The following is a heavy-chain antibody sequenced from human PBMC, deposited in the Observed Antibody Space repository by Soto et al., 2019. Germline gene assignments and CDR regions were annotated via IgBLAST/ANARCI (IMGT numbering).Heavy chain of an antibody. CDR1: GGTFGSYA. V-gene: IGHV1-69*12. D-gene: IGHD3-10*01. CDR3: ARDPSRGPLRNGMDV. Sequence: QVQLVQSGAEVKRPGSSVKVSCKATGGTFGSYAISWVRQAPGEGLEWMGGIIPIFGTANYAQKFQGRVTITADESTSTAYMELSSLRSEDTAVYYCARDPSRGPLRNGMDVWGQGTTVTVSS. CDR2: IIPIFGTA. J-gene: IGHJ6*02.